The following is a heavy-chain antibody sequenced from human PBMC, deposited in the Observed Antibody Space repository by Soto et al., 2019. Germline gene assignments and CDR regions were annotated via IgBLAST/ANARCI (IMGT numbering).Heavy chain of an antibody. Sequence: GESLKISCKGSGYNFNNYWIGWVRQMPGKGLEWMGLIYPGDSDTRYSPSFQGQVTISADKSINSVYLQWSSLKASDTATYYCARLGFNYDFLSGYYNVHHYYGIDVWGQGTTVTSP. CDR2: IYPGDSDT. J-gene: IGHJ6*02. D-gene: IGHD3-3*01. V-gene: IGHV5-51*01. CDR3: ARLGFNYDFLSGYYNVHHYYGIDV. CDR1: GYNFNNYW.